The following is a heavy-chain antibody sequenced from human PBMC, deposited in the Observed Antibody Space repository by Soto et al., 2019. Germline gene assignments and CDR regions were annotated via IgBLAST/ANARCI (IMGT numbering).Heavy chain of an antibody. CDR1: RYIFTNYG. CDR3: ARARTGYGMDV. CDR2: ITTYNGNT. Sequence: QVQLVQSGVEVREPGASVTVSCKAVRYIFTNYGVSWVRQAPGQGLEWMGWITTYNGNTEYAQKFQGRVTMTTDASPSTAYMARGSLRSDDTAIYYCARARTGYGMDVWGQGTTVTVSS. V-gene: IGHV1-18*01. J-gene: IGHJ6*02.